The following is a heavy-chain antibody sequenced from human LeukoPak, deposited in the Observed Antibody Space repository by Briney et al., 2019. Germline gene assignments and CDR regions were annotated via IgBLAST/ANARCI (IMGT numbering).Heavy chain of an antibody. V-gene: IGHV1-2*02. Sequence: ASVKVSCKASGYTFTGYYMHWVRQAPGQGLEWMGWIRPDSGATNSAQKFQGRVTMTRDTTISTGYMELSRLRSDDTAVYYCARGYSSSLGYFDYWGQGTLVTVSS. D-gene: IGHD6-6*01. J-gene: IGHJ4*02. CDR1: GYTFTGYY. CDR2: IRPDSGAT. CDR3: ARGYSSSLGYFDY.